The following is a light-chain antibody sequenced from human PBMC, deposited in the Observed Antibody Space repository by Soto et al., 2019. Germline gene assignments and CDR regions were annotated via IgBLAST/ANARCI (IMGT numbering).Light chain of an antibody. CDR1: SSDVGNYNY. J-gene: IGLJ3*02. V-gene: IGLV2-8*01. Sequence: QSVLTQPPSASGSPGQSVTISCTGTSSDVGNYNYVSWYQQHPGKAPKLMIYEVNERPSGVPDRFSGSKSGNTASLTVSGLQAEDEADYYCSSYAGNNGDWVFGGGTKVTVL. CDR2: EVN. CDR3: SSYAGNNGDWV.